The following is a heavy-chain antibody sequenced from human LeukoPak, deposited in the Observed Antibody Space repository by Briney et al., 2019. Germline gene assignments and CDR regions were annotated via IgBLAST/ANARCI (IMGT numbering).Heavy chain of an antibody. CDR1: GGTFSSYA. V-gene: IGHV1-69*05. J-gene: IGHJ4*02. CDR3: ARYRYCSSTSCYRDYFDY. CDR2: IIPIFGTA. D-gene: IGHD2-2*01. Sequence: GASVKVSFKSSGGTFSSYAISWVRQAPGQGLEWMGGIIPIFGTANYEQKFQGRVTITTDESTSTAYMELRSLRAEDTAVYYCARYRYCSSTSCYRDYFDYWGQGTLVTVSS.